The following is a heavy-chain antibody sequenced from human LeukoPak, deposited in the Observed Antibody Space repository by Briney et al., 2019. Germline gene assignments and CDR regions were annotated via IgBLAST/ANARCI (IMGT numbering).Heavy chain of an antibody. V-gene: IGHV6-1*01. J-gene: IGHJ4*02. Sequence: SQTLSLTCAISGDSVSSNSAAWNWIRQSPSRGLEWLGRTYYRSKWYNDYAVSVKSRITINPDTSKNQFSLQLNSVTPEDTAVYYCARDQRTYGDYATRLFDYWGQGTLVTVSS. CDR1: GDSVSSNSAA. CDR2: TYYRSKWYN. CDR3: ARDQRTYGDYATRLFDY. D-gene: IGHD4-17*01.